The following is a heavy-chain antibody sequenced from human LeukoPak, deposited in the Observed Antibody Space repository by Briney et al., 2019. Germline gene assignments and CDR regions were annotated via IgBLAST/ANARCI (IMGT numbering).Heavy chain of an antibody. CDR1: GFTFSGYG. D-gene: IGHD3-10*01. CDR3: AKGLWFGEFRDLGY. Sequence: GGSLRLSCAASGFTFSGYGMHWVRQAPGKGLEWVAVISYDGSNKYYADSVKGRFTISRDNSKNTLYLQMNSLRAEDTAVYYCAKGLWFGEFRDLGYWGQGTLVTVSS. J-gene: IGHJ4*02. V-gene: IGHV3-30*18. CDR2: ISYDGSNK.